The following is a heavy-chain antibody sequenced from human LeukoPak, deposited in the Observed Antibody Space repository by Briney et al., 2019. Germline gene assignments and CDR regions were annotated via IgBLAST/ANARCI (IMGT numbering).Heavy chain of an antibody. Sequence: PGGSLRLSCEASGFTFSNYWMSWVPQAPGKGLEWVANIKQDGSDKDYVDSMKGRFTISRDNAKNSLSLQMNSLRAEDTAVYYCARIGYSSSGFDYWGQGTLVTVSS. CDR1: GFTFSNYW. V-gene: IGHV3-7*01. J-gene: IGHJ4*02. CDR2: IKQDGSDK. CDR3: ARIGYSSSGFDY. D-gene: IGHD6-13*01.